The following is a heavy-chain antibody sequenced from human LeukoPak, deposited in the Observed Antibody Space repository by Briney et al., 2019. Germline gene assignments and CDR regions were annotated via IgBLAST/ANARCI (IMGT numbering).Heavy chain of an antibody. V-gene: IGHV3-9*01. CDR1: GFTFDDYA. Sequence: GGSLRLSCAASGFTFDDYAMHWVRQAPGKGLEWVSGISWNSGSIGYADSVKGRFTTSRDNAKNSLYLQMNSLRAEDTALYYCAKDPLVRGASPYYFDYWGQGTLVTVSS. D-gene: IGHD3-10*01. CDR2: ISWNSGSI. J-gene: IGHJ4*02. CDR3: AKDPLVRGASPYYFDY.